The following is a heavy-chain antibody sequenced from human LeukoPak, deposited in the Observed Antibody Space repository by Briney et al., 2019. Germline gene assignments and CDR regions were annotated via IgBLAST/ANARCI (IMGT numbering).Heavy chain of an antibody. Sequence: GGSLRLSCAASGFTFSSYGMHWVRQAPGKGLQWVAVISYDGSSEYYADSVKGRFIISRDNSKNTLYLQVNSLRAEDTAVYYCAKDSDIAVAGTDDAFDLWGQGTMVAVSS. V-gene: IGHV3-30*18. J-gene: IGHJ3*01. D-gene: IGHD6-19*01. CDR3: AKDSDIAVAGTDDAFDL. CDR1: GFTFSSYG. CDR2: ISYDGSSE.